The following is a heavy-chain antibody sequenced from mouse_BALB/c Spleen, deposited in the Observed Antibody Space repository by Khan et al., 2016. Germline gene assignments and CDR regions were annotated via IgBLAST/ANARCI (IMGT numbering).Heavy chain of an antibody. V-gene: IGHV9-2-1*01. CDR2: INTETGEP. CDR3: ARSTVVARTYYAMDY. CDR1: GYTFTDYS. D-gene: IGHD1-1*01. J-gene: IGHJ4*01. Sequence: QIQLVQSGPELKKPGETVKISCKASGYTFTDYSMHWVKQAPGKGLKWMGWINTETGEPTYADDFKGRFAFSLETSASTAYLEINNLKDEDTATCFCARSTVVARTYYAMDYLGPGTSVTVSS.